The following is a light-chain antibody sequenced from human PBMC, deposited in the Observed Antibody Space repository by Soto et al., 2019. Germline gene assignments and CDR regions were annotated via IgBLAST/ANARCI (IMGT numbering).Light chain of an antibody. V-gene: IGKV1-39*01. Sequence: DIQMTQSPSSLSASVGDRVTITCRASQDVSSYVSWYQQKPGTAPKILISAASSLRSGVPSRFSGSRSGTDFTLTISDLQLEDLATYYCQQSYNTPYTFGGGTKVEFK. CDR2: AAS. J-gene: IGKJ4*01. CDR3: QQSYNTPYT. CDR1: QDVSSY.